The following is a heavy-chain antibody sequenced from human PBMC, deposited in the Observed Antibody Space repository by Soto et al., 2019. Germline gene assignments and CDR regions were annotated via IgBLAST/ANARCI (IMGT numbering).Heavy chain of an antibody. D-gene: IGHD2-15*01. CDR3: ARDGCSGGSCQHAYSYYGMDV. J-gene: IGHJ6*02. Sequence: QVQLVQSGAEVKKPGSSVKVSCKASGGTFSSYAISWVRQAPGQGLEWMGGIIPIFGTANYAQKFQGRVTMPADESTXKAXRXLSSLRSEDTAVYYCARDGCSGGSCQHAYSYYGMDVWGQGTTVTVSS. V-gene: IGHV1-69*12. CDR2: IIPIFGTA. CDR1: GGTFSSYA.